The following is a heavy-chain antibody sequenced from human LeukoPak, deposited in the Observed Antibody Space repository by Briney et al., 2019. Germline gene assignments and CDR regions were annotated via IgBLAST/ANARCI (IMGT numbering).Heavy chain of an antibody. D-gene: IGHD3-10*01. CDR1: GYTFTSYY. CDR3: ARFKRFKKGDY. J-gene: IGHJ4*02. CDR2: INPSGGST. V-gene: IGHV1-46*03. Sequence: ASVKVSCKASGYTFTSYYMHWVRQAPGQGLEWMGIINPSGGSTSYAQKFQGRVTMTRDTSTSTVYMELSSLKSEDTAVYYGARFKRFKKGDYWGQGPLVTVSS.